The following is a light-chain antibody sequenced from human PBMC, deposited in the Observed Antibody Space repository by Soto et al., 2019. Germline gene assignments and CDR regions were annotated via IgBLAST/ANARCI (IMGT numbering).Light chain of an antibody. CDR1: QSVSSSS. CDR3: QQYGSSPRT. Sequence: EIVLTQSPGTLCLSPGERATLSCRASQSVSSSSLAWYQQKRGQAPRLLIHGASSRATGIPDRFSGSGSGTDFTLTISGLEREGFAVYYCQQYGSSPRTVGQGTKVDI. CDR2: GAS. V-gene: IGKV3-20*01. J-gene: IGKJ1*01.